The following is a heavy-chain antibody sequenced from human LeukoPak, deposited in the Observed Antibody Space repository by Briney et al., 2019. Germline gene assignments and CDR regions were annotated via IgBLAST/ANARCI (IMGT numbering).Heavy chain of an antibody. CDR2: IYTSGST. V-gene: IGHV4-61*02. CDR1: GGSISSGSYY. D-gene: IGHD3-10*01. J-gene: IGHJ1*01. CDR3: ARASQYYGSGSYYNGAEYFQH. Sequence: PSETLSLTCTVSGGSISSGSYYWSWIRQPAGTGLEWIGRIYTSGSTNYNPSLKSRVTISVDTSNNQFSLKLSSVTAADTAVYYCARASQYYGSGSYYNGAEYFQHWGQGTLVTVSS.